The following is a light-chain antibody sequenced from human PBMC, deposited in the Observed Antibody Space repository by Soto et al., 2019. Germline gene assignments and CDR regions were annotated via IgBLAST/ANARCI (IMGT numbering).Light chain of an antibody. CDR3: QQRSNWPPLT. V-gene: IGKV3-11*01. Sequence: DIVMTQSPAFVSASLGERVTLSCRASQSVSSYLAWYQQKPGQAPRLLIYDASNRATGIPARFSGSGSGTDFTLTISSLEPEDFAVYYCQQRSNWPPLTFGGGTKVDIK. CDR2: DAS. J-gene: IGKJ4*01. CDR1: QSVSSY.